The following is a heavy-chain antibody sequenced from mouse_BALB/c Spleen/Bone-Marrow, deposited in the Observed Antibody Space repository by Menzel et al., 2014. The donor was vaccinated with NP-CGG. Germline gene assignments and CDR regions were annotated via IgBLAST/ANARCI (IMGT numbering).Heavy chain of an antibody. V-gene: IGHV14-3*02. CDR1: GFNNKDTY. Sequence: VQLQQSGAELVKPGASVKLSCTASGFNNKDTYMHWVKQRPEQGLEWIGRIDPANGNTKCDPKFQGKATITADTSSNTAYLRLSSLTSEDTAVYYCARFPYDYGGGDYWGQGTTLTVSS. D-gene: IGHD2-4*01. CDR2: IDPANGNT. CDR3: ARFPYDYGGGDY. J-gene: IGHJ2*01.